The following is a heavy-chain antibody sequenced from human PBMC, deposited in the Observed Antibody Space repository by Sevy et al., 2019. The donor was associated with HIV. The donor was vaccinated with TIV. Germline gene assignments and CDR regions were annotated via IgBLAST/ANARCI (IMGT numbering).Heavy chain of an antibody. J-gene: IGHJ5*02. V-gene: IGHV3-30-3*01. D-gene: IGHD4-17*01. CDR1: GFTFSSYD. CDR2: ISYDGSTK. Sequence: GGSLRLSCAASGFTFSSYDMHWVRQAPGRGLEWVAVISYDGSTKYYADSVKGRFTISRDNSKNTLFLQMISLRPEDTSVYYCGRDQHDYGGNLRTGWFDPWGQGTLVTVSS. CDR3: GRDQHDYGGNLRTGWFDP.